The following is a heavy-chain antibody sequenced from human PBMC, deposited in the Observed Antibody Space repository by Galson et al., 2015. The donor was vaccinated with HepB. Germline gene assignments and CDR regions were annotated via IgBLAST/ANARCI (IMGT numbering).Heavy chain of an antibody. CDR3: AGNYSNRRLYFDY. Sequence: SETLSLTCAVYGGSFSGYYWSWIRQPPGKGLEWIGEINHSGSTNYNPSLKSRVTISVDTSKNQFSLKLSSVTAADTAVYYCAGNYSNRRLYFDYWGQGTLVTVSS. D-gene: IGHD4-11*01. J-gene: IGHJ4*02. CDR1: GGSFSGYY. CDR2: INHSGST. V-gene: IGHV4-34*01.